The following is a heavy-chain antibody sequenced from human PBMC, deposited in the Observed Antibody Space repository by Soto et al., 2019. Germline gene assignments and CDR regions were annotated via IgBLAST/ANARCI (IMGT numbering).Heavy chain of an antibody. CDR1: GGTFSSYA. CDR3: ANIQFPSYYSYYVMDV. V-gene: IGHV1-69*13. Sequence: GASVKVSCKASGGTFSSYAISWVRQAPGQGLEWMGGIIPIFGTANYAQKFQGRVTITADESKNTLYLQMNSLRAEDTAVYYCANIQFPSYYSYYVMDVWGQGTTFTVSS. D-gene: IGHD4-4*01. CDR2: IIPIFGTA. J-gene: IGHJ6*02.